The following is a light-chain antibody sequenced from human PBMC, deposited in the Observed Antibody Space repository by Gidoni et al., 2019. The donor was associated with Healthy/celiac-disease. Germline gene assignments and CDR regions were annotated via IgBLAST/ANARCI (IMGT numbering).Light chain of an antibody. CDR2: DVS. Sequence: QSALTQPASVSGSPGQSITISCTGTSSDVGGYNYVSWYQQHPGKAPKLTIYDVSNRPSGVSNRFSGSKSGNTASLTISGLQAEDEADYYCSSYTSSSTLEVFGGGTKLTVL. J-gene: IGLJ2*01. CDR3: SSYTSSSTLEV. CDR1: SSDVGGYNY. V-gene: IGLV2-14*01.